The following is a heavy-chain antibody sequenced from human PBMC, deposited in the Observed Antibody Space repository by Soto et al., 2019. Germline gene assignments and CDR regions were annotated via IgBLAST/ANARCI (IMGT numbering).Heavy chain of an antibody. D-gene: IGHD6-19*01. CDR3: ANYPVAGDAFDI. Sequence: QVQLQESGPGLVKPSETLSLTCTVSGGSISSYYWSWIRQPPGKGLEWIGYIYYSGSTNYNPSLKRRVTISVYTSKNQFSLKLSSVTAADTAVYYCANYPVAGDAFDIWGQGTMVTVSS. J-gene: IGHJ3*02. CDR2: IYYSGST. V-gene: IGHV4-59*01. CDR1: GGSISSYY.